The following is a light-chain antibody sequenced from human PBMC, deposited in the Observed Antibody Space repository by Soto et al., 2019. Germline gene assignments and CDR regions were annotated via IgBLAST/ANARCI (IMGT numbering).Light chain of an antibody. V-gene: IGKV3-15*01. Sequence: EIVMTQSPATLSVSPGERATLSCRASQSVGSNLAWYQQKAGQAPSLLIYDASTRATGIAARFSGSGSGTDFNLTISILQSEDFEVYYSPQYNNWYTFGQGTKLEIK. CDR2: DAS. CDR3: PQYNNWYT. J-gene: IGKJ2*01. CDR1: QSVGSN.